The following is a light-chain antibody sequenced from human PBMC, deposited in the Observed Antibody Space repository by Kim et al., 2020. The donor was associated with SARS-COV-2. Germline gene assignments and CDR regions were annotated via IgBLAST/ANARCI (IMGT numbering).Light chain of an antibody. CDR2: AAS. Sequence: ALVGDIVTIPCRASQGISRDLAWYQQKPGNPPKLLIYAASTLQSGVPSRFSGSGSGTDFTLTITSLQPEDFATYSCQQLHTYPLTFGPGTKVDIK. CDR3: QQLHTYPLT. V-gene: IGKV1-9*01. CDR1: QGISRD. J-gene: IGKJ3*01.